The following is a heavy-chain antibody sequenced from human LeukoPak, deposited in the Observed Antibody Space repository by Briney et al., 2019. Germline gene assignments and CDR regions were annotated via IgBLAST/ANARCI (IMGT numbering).Heavy chain of an antibody. CDR2: ISGSGGST. D-gene: IGHD3-3*01. J-gene: IGHJ3*02. Sequence: PGGSLRLSCAASGFTFSSYAMSWVRQAPGKGLEWVSAISGSGGSTYYADSVKGRFTISRDNSKNTLYLQMNSLRAEDTAVYYCANFRAPRFLEWLMAFDIWGQGTMVTVSS. CDR1: GFTFSSYA. V-gene: IGHV3-23*01. CDR3: ANFRAPRFLEWLMAFDI.